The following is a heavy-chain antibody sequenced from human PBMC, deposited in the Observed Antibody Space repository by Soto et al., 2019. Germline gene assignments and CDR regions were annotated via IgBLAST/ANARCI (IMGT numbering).Heavy chain of an antibody. CDR1: GYTFTSYD. CDR2: MNPNSGNT. Sequence: ASVKVSCKASGYTFTSYDINWVRQATGQGLEWMGWMNPNSGNTGYAQKFQGRVTMTRNTSISTAYMELSSLRSEDTAVYYCARGFDGSGSYYYYYYGMDVWGQGTTVTVSS. D-gene: IGHD3-10*01. V-gene: IGHV1-8*01. CDR3: ARGFDGSGSYYYYYYGMDV. J-gene: IGHJ6*02.